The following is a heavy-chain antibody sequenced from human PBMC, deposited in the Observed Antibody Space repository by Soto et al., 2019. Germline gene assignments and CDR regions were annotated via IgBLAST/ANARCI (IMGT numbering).Heavy chain of an antibody. Sequence: QITLNESGPTVVKPAETLTLTCTFSGFSLTTSGVGVGWIRQSPGKAPEWLALIYWDDDKRYSASLKSRLTITTDTSKNQVALTMASVDPADTATYYCAHRILRTVFGLVTTTAIYFDFWGQGTPVVVSS. CDR1: GFSLTTSGVG. D-gene: IGHD3-3*01. J-gene: IGHJ4*02. CDR2: IYWDDDK. CDR3: AHRILRTVFGLVTTTAIYFDF. V-gene: IGHV2-5*02.